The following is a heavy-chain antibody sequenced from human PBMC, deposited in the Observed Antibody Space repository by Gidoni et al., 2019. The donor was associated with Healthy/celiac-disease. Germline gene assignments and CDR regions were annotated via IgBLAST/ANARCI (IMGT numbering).Heavy chain of an antibody. D-gene: IGHD3-22*01. J-gene: IGHJ4*02. CDR3: AKAPPHYYDSSGYDY. Sequence: EVQLLEYGGGLVQPGGSLRLSCAASGFTFSSYAMSWVRHAPGKGLEWVSAISGSGGSTYYSDSLKGRFTISRDNSKNTLYLQMNSLRAEDTAVYYCAKAPPHYYDSSGYDYWGQGTLVTVSS. CDR2: ISGSGGST. V-gene: IGHV3-23*01. CDR1: GFTFSSYA.